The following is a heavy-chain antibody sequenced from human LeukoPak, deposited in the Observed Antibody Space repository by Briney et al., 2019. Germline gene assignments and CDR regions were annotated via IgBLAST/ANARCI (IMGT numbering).Heavy chain of an antibody. CDR2: ISSSSSYI. Sequence: GGSLILCCASSGFTFSSYSMNWLRQAPGKGLEWVSSISSSSSYIYYADSVKGRFTISRDNAKNSLYLQMNSLRAEDTAVYYCATNDYSNYRVDYWGQGTLVTVSS. CDR3: ATNDYSNYRVDY. V-gene: IGHV3-21*01. D-gene: IGHD4-11*01. CDR1: GFTFSSYS. J-gene: IGHJ4*02.